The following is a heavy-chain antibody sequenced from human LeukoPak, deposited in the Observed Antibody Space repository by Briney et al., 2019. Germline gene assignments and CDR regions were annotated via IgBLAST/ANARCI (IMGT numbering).Heavy chain of an antibody. Sequence: SETLSLTCTVSGGSISSYYWSWIRQPAGKGLEWIGRIYSSGSTNYNPSLKSRVTMSVDTSKNQFSLKLSSVTDVDTAIYYGASDLIVPVGLTGSGSYSTDYWGQGTLVTVSS. V-gene: IGHV4-4*07. CDR1: GGSISSYY. CDR3: ASDLIVPVGLTGSGSYSTDY. CDR2: IYSSGST. D-gene: IGHD3-10*01. J-gene: IGHJ4*02.